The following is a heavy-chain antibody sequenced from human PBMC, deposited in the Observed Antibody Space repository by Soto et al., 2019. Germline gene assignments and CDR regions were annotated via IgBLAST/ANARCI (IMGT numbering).Heavy chain of an antibody. CDR3: ARQVTWQWLEQYYLAY. J-gene: IGHJ4*02. D-gene: IGHD6-19*01. V-gene: IGHV4-39*01. Sequence: PSETLSLTCTVSGGSISSSSYYWGWIRQPPGKGLEWIGSIYYSGSTYYNPSLKSRVTISVDTSKNQFSLKLSSVTAADTAVYYCARQVTWQWLEQYYLAYWGQGTLVTVSS. CDR2: IYYSGST. CDR1: GGSISSSSYY.